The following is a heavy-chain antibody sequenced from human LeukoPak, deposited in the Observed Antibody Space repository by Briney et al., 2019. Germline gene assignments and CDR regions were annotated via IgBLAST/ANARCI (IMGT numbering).Heavy chain of an antibody. CDR3: ARALRGVTGDDAFDI. Sequence: GGSLRLSCAASGFTFSSYSMNWVRQAPGKGLEWVSYISSSSSYIYYADSVKGRFTISRDNAKNSLYLQMNSLRAEDTAVYYCARALRGVTGDDAFDIWGQGTMVTVSS. J-gene: IGHJ3*02. CDR1: GFTFSSYS. D-gene: IGHD3-10*01. CDR2: ISSSSSYI. V-gene: IGHV3-21*05.